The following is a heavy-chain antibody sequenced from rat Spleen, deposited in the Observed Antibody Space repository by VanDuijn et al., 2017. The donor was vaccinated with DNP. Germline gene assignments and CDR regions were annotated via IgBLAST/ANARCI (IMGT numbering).Heavy chain of an antibody. Sequence: EVKLVESGGGLVQPGGSLKLSCVASGFTFNYYWMTWIRHIPGKGLEWVASITRGGGNTYYPDSVKGRFTISRDNANRTLYLQMDSLRSEDTATYYCSRHGYSSYRFAYWGQGTLVTVSS. CDR1: GFTFNYYW. V-gene: IGHV5-31*01. D-gene: IGHD1-2*01. CDR3: SRHGYSSYRFAY. CDR2: ITRGGGNT. J-gene: IGHJ3*01.